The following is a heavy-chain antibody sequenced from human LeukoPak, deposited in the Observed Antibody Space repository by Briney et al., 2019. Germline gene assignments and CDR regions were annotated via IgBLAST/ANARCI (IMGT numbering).Heavy chain of an antibody. CDR2: TSAYNGNT. CDR1: GYTFTSYG. Sequence: ASVKVSCKASGYTFTSYGISWVRQAPGQGLEWMGWTSAYNGNTNYAQKLQGRVTMTTDTSTSTAYMELRSLRSDDTAVYYCARATLPYYYYYMDVWGKGTTVTVSS. CDR3: ARATLPYYYYYMDV. V-gene: IGHV1-18*01. J-gene: IGHJ6*03.